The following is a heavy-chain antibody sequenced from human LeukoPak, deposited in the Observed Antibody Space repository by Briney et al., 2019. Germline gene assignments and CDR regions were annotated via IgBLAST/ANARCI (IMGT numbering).Heavy chain of an antibody. CDR2: ISAYNGNT. Sequence: ASVKVSCKASGYTFTSYGISWVRQAPGQGLEWMGWISAYNGNTNYAQKLQGRVNMTTDTSTSTAYMELRSLRSDDTAVYYCARDSRYFDWQTVDYWGQGTLVTVSS. V-gene: IGHV1-18*01. CDR3: ARDSRYFDWQTVDY. CDR1: GYTFTSYG. D-gene: IGHD3-9*01. J-gene: IGHJ4*02.